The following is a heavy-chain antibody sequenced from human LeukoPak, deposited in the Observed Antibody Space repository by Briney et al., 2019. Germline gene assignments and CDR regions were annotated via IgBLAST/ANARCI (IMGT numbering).Heavy chain of an antibody. CDR3: ARARTRPYYYYMDV. Sequence: SETLSLTCTVSGGSISSGGYYWSWIRQHPGKGLEWIVYTYYSGSTYYNPSLKSRVTISVDTSKNQFSLKLSSVTAADTAVYYCARARTRPYYYYMDVWGKGTTVTVSS. CDR2: TYYSGST. CDR1: GGSISSGGYY. D-gene: IGHD3/OR15-3a*01. V-gene: IGHV4-31*03. J-gene: IGHJ6*03.